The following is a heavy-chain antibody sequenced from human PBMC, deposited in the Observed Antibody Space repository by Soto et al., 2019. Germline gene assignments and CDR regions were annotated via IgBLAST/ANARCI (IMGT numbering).Heavy chain of an antibody. V-gene: IGHV4-39*02. CDR1: GGSIRPGDYY. CDR3: ARGPPIVMGTTIVPRNYYFGY. J-gene: IGHJ4*02. CDR2: VYYTGTT. D-gene: IGHD2-21*02. Sequence: PSETLSLTCTVSGGSIRPGDYYWVWFRQTPGRGLAWIGSVYYTGTTYYTPSLQGRVTMSADTSKNTFFLELRSVTAADTAVYYCARGPPIVMGTTIVPRNYYFGYWCQGTLVTVAS.